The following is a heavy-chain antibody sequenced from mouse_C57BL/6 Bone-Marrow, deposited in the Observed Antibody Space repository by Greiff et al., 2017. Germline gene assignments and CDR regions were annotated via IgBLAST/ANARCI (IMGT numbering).Heavy chain of an antibody. J-gene: IGHJ4*01. D-gene: IGHD6-1*01. Sequence: QVQLQQPGAELVMPGASVKLSCKASGYTFTSYWMHWVKQRPGQGLEWIGEIDPSDSYTNYNQKFKGKSTLTVDKSSSTAYMQLSSLTSEDSAVYYCAREKLGSLYAMDYWGQRTSVTVSS. CDR1: GYTFTSYW. V-gene: IGHV1-69*01. CDR2: IDPSDSYT. CDR3: AREKLGSLYAMDY.